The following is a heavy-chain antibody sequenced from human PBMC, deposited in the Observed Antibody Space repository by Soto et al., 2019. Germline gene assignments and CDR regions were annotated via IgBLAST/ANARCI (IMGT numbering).Heavy chain of an antibody. CDR2: IIPIFGTA. CDR1: GGTFSSYA. Sequence: QVQLVQSGAEVKKPGSSVKVSCKASGGTFSSYAISWVRQAPGQGLEWMGGIIPIFGTANYAQKFQGRVTITADKPTSTAYMELSSLRSEDTAVYYCASGYYDSSLYYYGMDVWGQGTTVTVSS. J-gene: IGHJ6*02. D-gene: IGHD3-22*01. CDR3: ASGYYDSSLYYYGMDV. V-gene: IGHV1-69*06.